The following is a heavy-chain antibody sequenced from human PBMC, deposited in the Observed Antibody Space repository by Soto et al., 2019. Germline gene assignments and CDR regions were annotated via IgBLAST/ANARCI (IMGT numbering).Heavy chain of an antibody. CDR3: AVEWRDILTGYYRGDAFDI. CDR1: GYTFTSYG. CDR2: ISAYNGNT. Sequence: ASVKVSCKASGYTFTSYGISWVRQAPGQGLEWMGWISAYNGNTNYAQKLQGRVTMTTDTSTSTAYMELRSLRSDDTAVYYCAVEWRDILTGYYRGDAFDIWGQGTMVTVSS. V-gene: IGHV1-18*01. J-gene: IGHJ3*02. D-gene: IGHD3-9*01.